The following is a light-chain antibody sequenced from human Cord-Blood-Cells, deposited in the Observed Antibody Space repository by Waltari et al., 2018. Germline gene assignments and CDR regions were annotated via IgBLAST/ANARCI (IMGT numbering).Light chain of an antibody. V-gene: IGLV3-21*04. J-gene: IGLJ3*02. CDR3: QVWDSSSDHRV. Sequence: SYVLTQPPSVPVAPGKTARITWGGNTIGSKSVHWYQQKPGQAPVLAIYDGSDRPSGAPERCSGANSGNSATLAISRVGAGDEADYYGQVWDSSSDHRVFGGATRLTGL. CDR1: TIGSKS. CDR2: DGS.